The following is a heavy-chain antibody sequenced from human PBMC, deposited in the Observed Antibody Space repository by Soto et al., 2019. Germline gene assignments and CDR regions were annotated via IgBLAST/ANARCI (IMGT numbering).Heavy chain of an antibody. CDR1: GGSITSSTYY. CDR3: ARLSQGKRPPDY. D-gene: IGHD6-13*01. V-gene: IGHV4-39*01. J-gene: IGHJ4*02. CDR2: INYSGST. Sequence: QLQLQESGPGLVKPSETLSLTCTVSGGSITSSTYYWGWIRQPPGKGLEGIGSINYSGSTYYNPSLKSRVPISVDTSKSQLSLKVTSVTAADTAMYYCARLSQGKRPPDYWGLGTLVTVSS.